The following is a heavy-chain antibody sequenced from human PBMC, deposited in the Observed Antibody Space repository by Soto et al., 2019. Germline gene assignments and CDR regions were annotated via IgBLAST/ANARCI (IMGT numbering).Heavy chain of an antibody. CDR3: AREGDGWNPKANWIDP. CDR2: TYYRSKWYN. V-gene: IGHV6-1*01. CDR1: GDSVSSNSAA. Sequence: SQTLSLTCAISGDSVSSNSAAWNWIRQSPSRVLEWLGRTYYRSKWYNDYAVSVKSRITINPDTSKNQFSLQLNSVTPEDTAVYYCAREGDGWNPKANWIDPWGQGTLVTVSS. J-gene: IGHJ5*02. D-gene: IGHD1-1*01.